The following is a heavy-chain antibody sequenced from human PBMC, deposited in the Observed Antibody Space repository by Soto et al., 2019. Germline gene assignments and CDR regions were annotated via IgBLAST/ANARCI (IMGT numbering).Heavy chain of an antibody. V-gene: IGHV4-59*01. CDR3: ARSITIFGVVDY. D-gene: IGHD3-3*01. J-gene: IGHJ4*02. Sequence: PSETLSLTCTVSGGSISSYYWSWIRQPPGKGLEWIGYIYYSGSTNYNPSLKSRVTISVDTSKNQFSLKLSSVTAADTAVYYCARSITIFGVVDYWGQGTLVTVSS. CDR1: GGSISSYY. CDR2: IYYSGST.